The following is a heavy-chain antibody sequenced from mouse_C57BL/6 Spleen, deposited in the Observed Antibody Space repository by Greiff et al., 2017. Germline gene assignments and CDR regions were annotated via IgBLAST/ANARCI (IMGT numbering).Heavy chain of an antibody. D-gene: IGHD1-1*01. CDR1: GYTFTSYW. V-gene: IGHV1-52*01. CDR2: IDPSDSET. CDR3: ARLDHYYGSSLFDY. Sequence: VQLQQPGAELVRPGSSVKLSCKASGYTFTSYWMHWVKQRPIQGLEWIGNIDPSDSETHYNQKFKDKATLTVDKSSSTAYMQLSSLTSEDSAVYYCARLDHYYGSSLFDYWGQGTTLTVSS. J-gene: IGHJ2*01.